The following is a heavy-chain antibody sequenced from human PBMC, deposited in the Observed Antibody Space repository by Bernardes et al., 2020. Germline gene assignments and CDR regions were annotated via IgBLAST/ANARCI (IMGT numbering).Heavy chain of an antibody. J-gene: IGHJ3*02. CDR1: GYTFTSYD. D-gene: IGHD3-10*01. Sequence: ASVKVSCKASGYTFTSYDINWVRQATGQGLEWMGWMNPNSGNTGYAQKFQGRVTMTRNTSISTAYMELSSLRSEDTAVYYCARGALLWRVGLWRRHHDAFDIWGQGTMVTVSS. CDR2: MNPNSGNT. CDR3: ARGALLWRVGLWRRHHDAFDI. V-gene: IGHV1-8*01.